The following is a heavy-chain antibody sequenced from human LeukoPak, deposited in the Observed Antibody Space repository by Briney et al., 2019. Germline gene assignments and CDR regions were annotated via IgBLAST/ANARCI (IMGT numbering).Heavy chain of an antibody. V-gene: IGHV3-23*01. CDR2: ISGSGGST. D-gene: IGHD3-3*01. CDR3: AKGAYYAD. Sequence: GGSLRLSCAASGFTFNRRGMHWVRQAPGKGLEWVSAISGSGGSTYYADSVKGRFTISRDNSKNTLYLQMNSLRAEDTAVYYCAKGAYYADWGQGTLVTVSS. J-gene: IGHJ4*02. CDR1: GFTFNRRG.